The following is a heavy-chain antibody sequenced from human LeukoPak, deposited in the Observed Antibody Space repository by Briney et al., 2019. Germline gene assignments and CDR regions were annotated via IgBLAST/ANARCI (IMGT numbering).Heavy chain of an antibody. Sequence: ASVKVSCKASGYTFTRYYMRGVRQAPGQGVEWMGWINPNTGGTNYAQKFQGRVTMTSDTPISTAYMELSGLTSADTAIYYCASYPRYSSSHPFDYWGQGTLVTVSS. CDR2: INPNTGGT. D-gene: IGHD6-6*01. J-gene: IGHJ4*02. CDR1: GYTFTRYY. CDR3: ASYPRYSSSHPFDY. V-gene: IGHV1-2*02.